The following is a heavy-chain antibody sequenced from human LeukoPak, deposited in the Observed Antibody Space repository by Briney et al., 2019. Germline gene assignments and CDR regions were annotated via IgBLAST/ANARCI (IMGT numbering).Heavy chain of an antibody. Sequence: SETLSLTCAVYGGSFTGYYWSWIRQRPGKGLEWIGEIDHAGSTNYSPSLESRVTISPGTSKNQFSLKLTSVTAADTVMYYCARHRSFGVYYFEYWGQGTLVTVSS. CDR2: IDHAGST. D-gene: IGHD3-10*01. J-gene: IGHJ4*02. V-gene: IGHV4-34*01. CDR3: ARHRSFGVYYFEY. CDR1: GGSFTGYY.